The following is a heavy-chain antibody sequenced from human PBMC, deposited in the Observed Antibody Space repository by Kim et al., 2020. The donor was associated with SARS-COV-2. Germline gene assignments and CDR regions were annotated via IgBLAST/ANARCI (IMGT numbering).Heavy chain of an antibody. D-gene: IGHD3-22*01. V-gene: IGHV4-59*01. CDR2: IYYSGST. CDR3: ARGRGLYYYDSSGSYYFDY. CDR1: GGSISSYY. Sequence: SETLSLTCTVSGGSISSYYWSWIRQPPGKGLEWIGYIYYSGSTNYNPSLKSRVTISVDTSKNQFSLNLSSVTAADTAVYYCARGRGLYYYDSSGSYYFDYWGQGTLVTVSS. J-gene: IGHJ4*02.